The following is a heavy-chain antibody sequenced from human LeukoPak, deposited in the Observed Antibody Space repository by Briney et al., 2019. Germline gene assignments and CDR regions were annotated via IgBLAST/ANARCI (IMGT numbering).Heavy chain of an antibody. CDR3: ARSRGGFGDYGSWFDP. J-gene: IGHJ5*02. Sequence: SETLSLTCTVSGDSISRYYWSWIRQPAGKGLEWIGRIYNGGIITYNPSLKSRVTMSIDTSNNQFSLRLRFVTAADTAVYYCARSRGGFGDYGSWFDPWGQGTLVTVSS. D-gene: IGHD4-17*01. CDR2: IYNGGII. V-gene: IGHV4-4*07. CDR1: GDSISRYY.